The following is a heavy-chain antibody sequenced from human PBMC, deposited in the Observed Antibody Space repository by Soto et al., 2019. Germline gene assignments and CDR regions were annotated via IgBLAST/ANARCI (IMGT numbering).Heavy chain of an antibody. J-gene: IGHJ4*02. Sequence: QVQLVQSGAEEKKPGASVKVSCKASGYTFSSYAMHWVRQAPGQRLEWMGWINAGNGNTKYSQKFQGRVTITRDTSASTAYMELSTLTSEDTPAYYCSSGGPPIDSCAQGPLVTVSS. CDR1: GYTFSSYA. CDR2: INAGNGNT. CDR3: SSGGPPIDS. V-gene: IGHV1-3*05.